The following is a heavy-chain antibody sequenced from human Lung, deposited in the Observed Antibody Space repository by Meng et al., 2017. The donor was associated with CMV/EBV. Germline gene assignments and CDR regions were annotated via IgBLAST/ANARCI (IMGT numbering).Heavy chain of an antibody. CDR2: IDWDDDK. Sequence: SGPTLVXPTPTLTLTCSFSVFSLSTDGMRVSWIRPSPGKAPEWLARIDWDDDKFYSTSLKTGLTISKDPSKNQVVLTMTNMDPLDTATYYCARLVSITGSYLGFDFWGQGTLVTVS. V-gene: IGHV2-70*04. CDR1: VFSLSTDGMR. CDR3: ARLVSITGSYLGFDF. D-gene: IGHD1-26*01. J-gene: IGHJ4*02.